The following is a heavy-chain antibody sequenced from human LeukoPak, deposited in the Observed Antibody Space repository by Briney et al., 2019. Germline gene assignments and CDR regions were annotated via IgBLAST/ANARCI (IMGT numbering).Heavy chain of an antibody. D-gene: IGHD4-17*01. CDR2: IYPGDCDT. CDR3: ARMSTVNGFY. J-gene: IGHJ4*02. CDR1: GYSFTSYL. V-gene: IGHV5-51*01. Sequence: PGEALKISWNCSGYSFTSYLIGLVRQMPRKGLELIGIIYPGDCDTRYSPYLQGEVTISADKSISTAYLQWRSMKASDTAMYYCARMSTVNGFYWGQGTLVTVSS.